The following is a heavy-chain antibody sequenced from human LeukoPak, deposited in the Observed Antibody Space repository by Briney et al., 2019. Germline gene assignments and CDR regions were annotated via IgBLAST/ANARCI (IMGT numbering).Heavy chain of an antibody. Sequence: GGSLRLSCAASGFTLSSYWMSWVRQAPGKGLEWVANIKQDGYEKYYVDSVKGRFTISRDNAENSLHLQMNSLRAEDTAVYYCARVVGTKSFDYWGQGTLVIVSS. V-gene: IGHV3-7*01. CDR2: IKQDGYEK. CDR3: ARVVGTKSFDY. J-gene: IGHJ4*02. CDR1: GFTLSSYW. D-gene: IGHD1-26*01.